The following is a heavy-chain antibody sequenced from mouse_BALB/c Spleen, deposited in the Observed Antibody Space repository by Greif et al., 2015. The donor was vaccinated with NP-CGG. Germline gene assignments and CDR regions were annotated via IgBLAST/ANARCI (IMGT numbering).Heavy chain of an antibody. CDR2: INSNGGST. V-gene: IGHV5-6-3*01. D-gene: IGHD1-1*01. Sequence: EVQGVESGGGLVQPGGSLKLSCAASGFTFSSYGMSWVRQTPDKRLELVATINSNGGSTYYPDSVKGRFTISRDNAKNTLYLQMSSLKSEDTAMYYCARVNYGYFDYWGQGTTLTVSS. J-gene: IGHJ2*01. CDR1: GFTFSSYG. CDR3: ARVNYGYFDY.